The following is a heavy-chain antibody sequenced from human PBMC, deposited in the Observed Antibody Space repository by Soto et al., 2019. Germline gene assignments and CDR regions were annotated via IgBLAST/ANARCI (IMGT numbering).Heavy chain of an antibody. CDR3: ARVFYYGSGSYSPYGMDV. CDR2: VSPPFRTS. CDR1: GVSFNNNG. V-gene: IGHV1-69*01. D-gene: IGHD3-10*01. J-gene: IGHJ6*01. Sequence: QVQLVQSGAEVKKPGSSVKVSCKTSGVSFNNNGIGWVRQAPGHGLEWMGGVSPPFRTSNYARKFQGRISINADASTGTVNMELSSLTSEDTAQYYCARVFYYGSGSYSPYGMDVWGPGTRVSVSS.